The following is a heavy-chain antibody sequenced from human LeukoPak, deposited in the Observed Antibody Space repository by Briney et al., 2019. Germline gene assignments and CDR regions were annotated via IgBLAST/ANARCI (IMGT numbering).Heavy chain of an antibody. CDR3: AREVGSPAVRAAFDI. Sequence: GGSLRLSCAASGFTFSSYWMSWVRQAPGKGLEWVANIKQDGSEKYYVDSVKGRFTISRDNGKNSLYLQVIYLRAEDTAVYYCAREVGSPAVRAAFDIWGQGTMVTVSS. D-gene: IGHD2-15*01. J-gene: IGHJ3*02. V-gene: IGHV3-7*01. CDR2: IKQDGSEK. CDR1: GFTFSSYW.